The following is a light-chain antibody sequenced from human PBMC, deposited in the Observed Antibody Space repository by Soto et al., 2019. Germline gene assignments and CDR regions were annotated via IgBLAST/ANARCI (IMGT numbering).Light chain of an antibody. CDR2: AAS. V-gene: IGKV1-12*01. J-gene: IGKJ4*01. CDR1: QGISSW. CDR3: QQANSFPLS. Sequence: DIQMTQSPSPLSGSVGDRVTITCRASQGISSWLAWYQQKPGRAPKLLIYAASSLQGGAPSRFTGSGSGTDFTLTITGLQPDDVATYYCQQANSFPLSFGGGTKVAIK.